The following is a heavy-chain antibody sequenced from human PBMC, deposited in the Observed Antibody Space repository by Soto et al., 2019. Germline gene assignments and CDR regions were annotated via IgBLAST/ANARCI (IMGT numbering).Heavy chain of an antibody. D-gene: IGHD4-17*01. Sequence: GGSLRLSCAASGFTFSSYSMNWVRQAPGKGLEWVSSISSSSSYIYYADSVKGRFTISRDNAKNSLYLQMNSLRAEHTAVYYCATYRNDYGDYRAFDYWGQGTLVTVSS. CDR2: ISSSSSYI. V-gene: IGHV3-21*01. CDR3: ATYRNDYGDYRAFDY. J-gene: IGHJ4*02. CDR1: GFTFSSYS.